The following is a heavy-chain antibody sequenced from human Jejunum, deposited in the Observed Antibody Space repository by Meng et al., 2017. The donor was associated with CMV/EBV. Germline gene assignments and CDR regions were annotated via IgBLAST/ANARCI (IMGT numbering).Heavy chain of an antibody. Sequence: SCAASGFTFSSSEMMWVRQAPGKGPEWISYISGNSKTIYYADSVKGRFTISRDNAKNALYLQMNSLRADDTALYYCARLHLVAFYSWGQGTLVTVSS. J-gene: IGHJ4*02. D-gene: IGHD3-9*01. CDR2: ISGNSKTI. CDR1: GFTFSSSE. CDR3: ARLHLVAFYS. V-gene: IGHV3-48*03.